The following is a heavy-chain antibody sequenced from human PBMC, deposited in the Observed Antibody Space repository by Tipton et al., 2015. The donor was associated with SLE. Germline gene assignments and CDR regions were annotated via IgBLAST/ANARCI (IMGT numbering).Heavy chain of an antibody. CDR2: IYYSGST. CDR3: ARGVTKGAFDI. J-gene: IGHJ3*02. Sequence: TLSLTCTVSGGSISSSSYYWGWIRQPPGKGLEWIGSIYYSGSTYYNPSLKSRVTISVDTSKNQFSLKLSSVTAADTAVYYCARGVTKGAFDIWGQGTMVTVSS. V-gene: IGHV4-39*07. CDR1: GGSISSSSYY.